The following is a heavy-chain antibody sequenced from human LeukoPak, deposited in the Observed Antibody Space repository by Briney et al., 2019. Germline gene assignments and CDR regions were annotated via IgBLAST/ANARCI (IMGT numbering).Heavy chain of an antibody. Sequence: ASVKVSCKASGYTFTIYEFNWVRQAPGQGLERLGYISPDTGNTGYAQKFQGRVTMTRDTSISTTYMELSSLTSEDTAVYYCARGPRFDPWGQGTLVTVSS. CDR3: ARGPRFDP. V-gene: IGHV1-8*01. CDR1: GYTFTIYE. J-gene: IGHJ5*02. CDR2: ISPDTGNT.